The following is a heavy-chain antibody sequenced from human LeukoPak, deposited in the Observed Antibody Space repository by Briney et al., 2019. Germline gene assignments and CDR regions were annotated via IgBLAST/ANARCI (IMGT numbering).Heavy chain of an antibody. J-gene: IGHJ4*02. Sequence: ASVKVSCKASGYTFTVYYMHWVRQAPGQGLEWMGWINPNSGGTNSAQKFQGRVTMTRDTSISTAYMELRRLTSDDTAVYYCARDSSGDDYGLVDYWGQGTLVTVSS. CDR1: GYTFTVYY. CDR2: INPNSGGT. V-gene: IGHV1-2*02. CDR3: ARDSSGDDYGLVDY. D-gene: IGHD4-17*01.